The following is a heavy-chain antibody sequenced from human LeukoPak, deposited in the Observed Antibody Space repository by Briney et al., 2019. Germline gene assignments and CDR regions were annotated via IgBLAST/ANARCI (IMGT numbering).Heavy chain of an antibody. J-gene: IGHJ4*02. CDR1: GFTFSSYA. Sequence: GGSLRLSCAASGFTFSSYAMSWVRQAPGKGLEWVSAISGSGGSTYYADSVKGRFTISRDNSKNTLYLQMNSLRAEDTAVYYCAKDMEGYYDSSGYYYESSYWGQGTLVTVSS. CDR2: ISGSGGST. V-gene: IGHV3-23*01. D-gene: IGHD3-22*01. CDR3: AKDMEGYYDSSGYYYESSY.